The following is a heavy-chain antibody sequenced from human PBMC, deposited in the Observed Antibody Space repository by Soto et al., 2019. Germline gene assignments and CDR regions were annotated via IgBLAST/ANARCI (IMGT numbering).Heavy chain of an antibody. D-gene: IGHD4-17*01. CDR2: TSFDESNK. CDR1: GFTFRSFV. Sequence: GGSLRLSCEASGFTFRSFVMHWVRQAPGKGLEWVAITSFDESNKYYADSVRGRFIISRDNSKNTLYLQMNSLKPEDTAVYYCAKNGVSDALDLWGQGTLVTVSS. V-gene: IGHV3-30*18. CDR3: AKNGVSDALDL. J-gene: IGHJ3*01.